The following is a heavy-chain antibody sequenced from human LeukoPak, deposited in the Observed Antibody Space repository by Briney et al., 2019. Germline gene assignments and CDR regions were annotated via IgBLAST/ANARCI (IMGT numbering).Heavy chain of an antibody. CDR1: GFTFSSYA. J-gene: IGHJ4*02. Sequence: GGSLRLSCAASGFTFSSYAMSWVRQAPGKGLEWVSAISGSGGSTYCADSVKGRFTISRDNSKNTLYLQMNSLRAEDMAVYYCAKSANYYDSSGYYFDYWGQGTLVTVSS. D-gene: IGHD3-22*01. V-gene: IGHV3-23*01. CDR3: AKSANYYDSSGYYFDY. CDR2: ISGSGGST.